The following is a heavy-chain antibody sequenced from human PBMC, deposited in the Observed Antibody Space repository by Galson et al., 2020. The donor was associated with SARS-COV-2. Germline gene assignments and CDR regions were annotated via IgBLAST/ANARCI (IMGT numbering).Heavy chain of an antibody. D-gene: IGHD2-8*01. CDR3: ARDRTYCTNGVCYTAPVDY. CDR2: IWYDGSNK. CDR1: GFTFSSYG. V-gene: IGHV3-33*01. J-gene: IGHJ4*02. Sequence: GGSLRLSCAASGFTFSSYGMHWVRQAPGKGLEWVAVIWYDGSNKYYADSVKGRFTISRDNSKNTLYLQMNSLRAEDTAVYYCARDRTYCTNGVCYTAPVDYWGQGTLVTVSS.